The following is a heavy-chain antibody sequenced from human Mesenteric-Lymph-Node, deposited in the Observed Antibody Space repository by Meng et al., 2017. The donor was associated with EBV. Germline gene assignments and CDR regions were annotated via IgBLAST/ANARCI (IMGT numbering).Heavy chain of an antibody. D-gene: IGHD3-22*01. CDR1: GGSFNNYY. CDR3: ARLVITMILGTPIWSFDL. J-gene: IGHJ2*01. CDR2: IQTSGNT. Sequence: QVQLQQSGPGLVKPSXXLSLTXPVSGGSFNNYYWSWIRQPAGKGLEWIGHIQTSGNTNYNPSLKSRITMSMDTSKNHFSLNLSSVTAADTAVYYCARLVITMILGTPIWSFDLGGRGTLVTVSS. V-gene: IGHV4-4*07.